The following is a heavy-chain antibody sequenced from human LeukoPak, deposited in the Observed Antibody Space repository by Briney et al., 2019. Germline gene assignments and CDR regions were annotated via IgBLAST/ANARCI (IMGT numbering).Heavy chain of an antibody. CDR1: GFTVGDYA. CDR3: TGTYYYGSGSYYSGVDY. CDR2: IRSKAYGGTT. Sequence: GGSLRLSCTAAGFTVGDYAMRWVRQAPGKGLEWVVFIRSKAYGGTTEYSAAVKGRFTIARNDSKSIACVQMNSLKTEETAVYYCTGTYYYGSGSYYSGVDYWGQGTLVTVSS. V-gene: IGHV3-49*04. D-gene: IGHD3-10*01. J-gene: IGHJ4*02.